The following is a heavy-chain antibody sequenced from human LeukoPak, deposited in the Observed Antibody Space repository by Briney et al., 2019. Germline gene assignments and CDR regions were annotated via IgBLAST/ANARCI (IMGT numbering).Heavy chain of an antibody. V-gene: IGHV4-39*06. Sequence: SETLSLTCSVPGGSLNSFSHYWAWIRQPPGKGLEWIGCIFSSGSTYYNPSLQSRVTFSLDKSNNHFALKLTSLTAADTAVYYCARGLAHGGIANWFDPWGQGTLVTVSS. CDR1: GGSLNSFSHY. D-gene: IGHD2-21*01. CDR3: ARGLAHGGIANWFDP. J-gene: IGHJ5*02. CDR2: IFSSGST.